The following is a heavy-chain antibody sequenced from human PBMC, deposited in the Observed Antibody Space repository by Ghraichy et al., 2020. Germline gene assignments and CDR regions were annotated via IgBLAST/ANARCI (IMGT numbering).Heavy chain of an antibody. CDR3: ARESPSNYGSGLDY. CDR1: GFTFSSYS. V-gene: IGHV3-48*02. CDR2: ISSSSSTI. J-gene: IGHJ4*02. D-gene: IGHD3-10*01. Sequence: GGSLRLSCAASGFTFSSYSMNWVRQAPGKGLEWVSHISSSSSTIFYADSVKGRFTISRDNAKNSLYLQMNSLSDEDTAVYYCARESPSNYGSGLDYWGQGTLVTVSS.